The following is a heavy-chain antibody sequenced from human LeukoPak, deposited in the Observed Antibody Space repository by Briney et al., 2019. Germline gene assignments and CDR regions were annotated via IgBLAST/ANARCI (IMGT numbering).Heavy chain of an antibody. CDR3: ARDGDDENVDY. Sequence: SVKVSCKASGGTLSAYAINWVRQAPGQGLERMGGIILSFGIPNYAQKFQDRLTISTAGSTSTAYMELNNLRSTDTAIYYCARDGDDENVDYWGQGTLVTVSS. D-gene: IGHD3-10*01. V-gene: IGHV1-69*05. J-gene: IGHJ4*02. CDR1: GGTLSAYA. CDR2: IILSFGIP.